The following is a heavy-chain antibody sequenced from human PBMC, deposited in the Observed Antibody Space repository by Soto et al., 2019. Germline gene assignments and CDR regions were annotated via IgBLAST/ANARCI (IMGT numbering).Heavy chain of an antibody. D-gene: IGHD3-10*01. CDR1: GGPFISYA. V-gene: IGHV1-69*01. CDR3: SITPNGSGSPKGFDY. J-gene: IGHJ4*02. Sequence: SVKVSCNASGGPFISYAIIWVRQAPGQGLEWMGGIIPIFGTANYAQKFQGRVTITADESTSTAYMELSSLRSEDTAVYYCSITPNGSGSPKGFDYWGQGTLVTVS. CDR2: IIPIFGTA.